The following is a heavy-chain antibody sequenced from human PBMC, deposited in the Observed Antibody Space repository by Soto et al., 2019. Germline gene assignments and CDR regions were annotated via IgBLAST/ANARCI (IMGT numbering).Heavy chain of an antibody. J-gene: IGHJ4*02. CDR2: IDYSGST. CDR1: GGSISSGDYY. Sequence: QVQLQESGPGLVKPSQTLSLTCTVSGGSISSGDYYWSWLRQPPGKGLEWIGYIDYSGSTYYNPSLARRVTRLVYTSKNQFSLKLSSVTAADTAVYSCAGDRYGDYLVDWGQGTLVTVSS. D-gene: IGHD4-17*01. V-gene: IGHV4-30-4*01. CDR3: AGDRYGDYLVD.